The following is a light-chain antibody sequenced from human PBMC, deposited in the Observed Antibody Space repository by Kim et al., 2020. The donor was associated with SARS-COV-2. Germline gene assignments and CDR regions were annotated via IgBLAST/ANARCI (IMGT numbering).Light chain of an antibody. Sequence: GKRVTISCSGGSSNIGRNSVNWYRQVPGTAPQLLIYDTNQRPSGVPDRLSGSKSGTSASLAISGLQSEDEADYYCATWDDSLDGFLFGGGTKVTVL. J-gene: IGLJ1*01. V-gene: IGLV1-44*01. CDR2: DTN. CDR1: SSNIGRNS. CDR3: ATWDDSLDGFL.